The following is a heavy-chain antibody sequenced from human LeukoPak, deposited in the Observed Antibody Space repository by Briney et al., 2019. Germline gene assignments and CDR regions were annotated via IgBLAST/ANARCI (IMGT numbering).Heavy chain of an antibody. D-gene: IGHD3-22*01. CDR3: GREYYDSSGSWFDP. CDR2: INPNSGGT. V-gene: IGHV1-2*02. J-gene: IGHJ5*02. Sequence: GASVKVSCKSSGYTFTGYYMHWVRQAPGQGLEWMGWINPNSGGTNYARRFQGRVTMTRDTSISTAYMELSRLRSDDTAVYYCGREYYDSSGSWFDPWGQGTLVTVSS. CDR1: GYTFTGYY.